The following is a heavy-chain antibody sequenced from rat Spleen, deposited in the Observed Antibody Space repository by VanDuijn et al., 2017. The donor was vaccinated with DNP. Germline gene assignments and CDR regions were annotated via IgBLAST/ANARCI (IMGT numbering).Heavy chain of an antibody. D-gene: IGHD1-6*01. CDR3: ASSILRGY. CDR1: GVTFSDLD. V-gene: IGHV5-7*01. J-gene: IGHJ2*01. CDR2: IIYDGSTT. Sequence: EVQLVESGGGLVQPERSLKLSCAASGVTFSDLDMAWVRQTPKKGLEWVATIIYDGSTTYYRDSVKGRFTISRDNTKSSLYLQMDSLRSEDTATYYCASSILRGYWGQGVTVTVSS.